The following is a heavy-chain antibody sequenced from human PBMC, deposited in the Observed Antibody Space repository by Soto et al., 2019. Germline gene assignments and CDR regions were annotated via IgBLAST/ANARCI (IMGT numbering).Heavy chain of an antibody. V-gene: IGHV3-74*01. CDR1: GFTSSNYW. CDR3: ARFCISTSCYASFDY. Sequence: GGSLRLSCAASGFTSSNYWMHWVRQAPGKGLVWVSRIKSDGSSTSYADSVKGRFTISRDNAKNTLDLQMHGLRAEDTAVYYCARFCISTSCYASFDYWGQGTLVTVSS. D-gene: IGHD2-2*01. J-gene: IGHJ4*02. CDR2: IKSDGSST.